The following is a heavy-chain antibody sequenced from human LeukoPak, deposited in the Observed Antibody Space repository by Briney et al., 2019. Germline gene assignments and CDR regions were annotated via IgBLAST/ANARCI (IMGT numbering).Heavy chain of an antibody. J-gene: IGHJ4*02. CDR3: AKDGPFGDSDY. CDR2: ISSSGSTI. CDR1: GFTFSSYE. Sequence: GGSLRLSCAASGFTFSSYEMNWVRQAPGKGLEWVSYISSSGSTIYYADSVKGRFTISRDNANNSLYLQMNSLRAEDTAVYYCAKDGPFGDSDYWGQGTLVTVSS. V-gene: IGHV3-48*03. D-gene: IGHD3-10*01.